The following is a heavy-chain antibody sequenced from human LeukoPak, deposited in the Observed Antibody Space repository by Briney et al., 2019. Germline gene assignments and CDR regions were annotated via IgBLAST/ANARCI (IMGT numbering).Heavy chain of an antibody. J-gene: IGHJ4*02. CDR1: GGSISSGDYY. Sequence: SETLSLTCTVSGGSISSGDYYWSWIRQPPGKGLEWIGYIYYSGSTYYNPSLKSRVTISVDTSKNQFSLKLSSVTAADTAVYYCARVAAAGLFDYWGQGTLVTVSS. D-gene: IGHD6-13*01. CDR2: IYYSGST. CDR3: ARVAAAGLFDY. V-gene: IGHV4-30-4*08.